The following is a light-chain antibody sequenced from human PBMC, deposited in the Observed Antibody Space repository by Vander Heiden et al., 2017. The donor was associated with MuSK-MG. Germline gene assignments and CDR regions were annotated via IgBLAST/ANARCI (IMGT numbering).Light chain of an antibody. CDR3: QQRILGPPEAM. Sequence: EIVLTQSPVTLSLSPGERATLSCRASQNINNYLAWYQQKPGQAPRLLIFDASNRATVIQARFSGSGSGTDFILTISSLEPEDFAVYFCQQRILGPPEAMFGQGTKVEIK. J-gene: IGKJ1*01. CDR2: DAS. CDR1: QNINNY. V-gene: IGKV3-11*01.